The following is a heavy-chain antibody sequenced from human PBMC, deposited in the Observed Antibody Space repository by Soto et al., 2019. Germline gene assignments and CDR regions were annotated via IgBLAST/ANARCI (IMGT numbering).Heavy chain of an antibody. J-gene: IGHJ4*02. V-gene: IGHV4-34*01. D-gene: IGHD6-19*01. CDR2: INPSGST. CDR3: ARPQNPSGWYHGGY. CDR1: GGSFSGYY. Sequence: SETLSLTCAVYGGSFSGYYWNWIRQLPGKGLECIGEINPSGSTSYNPSLKSRVTISVDTSKNQFSLKLSSVTAADTAVYYCARPQNPSGWYHGGYWGQGTLVTVS.